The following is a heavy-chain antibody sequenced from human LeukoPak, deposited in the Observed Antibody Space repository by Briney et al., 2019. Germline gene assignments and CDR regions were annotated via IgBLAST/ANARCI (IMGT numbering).Heavy chain of an antibody. V-gene: IGHV3-23*03. Sequence: PGGSLRVSCAASGFIFINYAMNWVRQAPGKGLEWVSDIDNDGTNTYYTDSVKGRFTISRDNSKNTLYLQMNSLRAEDTALYYCAKSGARWSYFDYWGQGTLVTVSS. D-gene: IGHD3-3*01. CDR3: AKSGARWSYFDY. CDR1: GFIFINYA. CDR2: IDNDGTNT. J-gene: IGHJ4*02.